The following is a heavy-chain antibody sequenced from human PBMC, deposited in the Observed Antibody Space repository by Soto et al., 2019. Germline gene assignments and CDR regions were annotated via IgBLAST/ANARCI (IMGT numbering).Heavy chain of an antibody. J-gene: IGHJ4*02. V-gene: IGHV5-10-1*01. Sequence: GESLKISCKGSGYSFTNYWISWVRQMPGKGLEWMGRIDPSDSYTNYSPSFQGHVTISVDKSISTAYLQWSSLKASDTAMYYCARVYCGGDCYFPEYWGQGTLVTVSS. CDR2: IDPSDSYT. CDR3: ARVYCGGDCYFPEY. D-gene: IGHD2-21*02. CDR1: GYSFTNYW.